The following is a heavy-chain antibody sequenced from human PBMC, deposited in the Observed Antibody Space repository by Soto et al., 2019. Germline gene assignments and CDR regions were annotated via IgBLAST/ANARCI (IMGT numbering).Heavy chain of an antibody. CDR2: MNRNSGNT. J-gene: IGHJ3*02. Sequence: ASVKVSCKASGYTFTSYDINWARQATGQGLEWMGWMNRNSGNTGDAQKFQGRVNMTRNTSISTAYMELSSLRSEDTAVYYCARGKAKEYYGSGSYAFDIWGQGTMVTVSS. V-gene: IGHV1-8*01. CDR1: GYTFTSYD. D-gene: IGHD3-10*01. CDR3: ARGKAKEYYGSGSYAFDI.